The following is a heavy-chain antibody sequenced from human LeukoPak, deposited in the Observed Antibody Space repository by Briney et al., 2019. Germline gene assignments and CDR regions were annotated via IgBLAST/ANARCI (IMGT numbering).Heavy chain of an antibody. J-gene: IGHJ4*02. V-gene: IGHV3-9*01. CDR1: GFTFDDYA. CDR2: ISWNSGSI. CDR3: ARYSGYSSSLDY. D-gene: IGHD6-13*01. Sequence: GGSLRLSCAASGFTFDDYAMHWVRQAPGKGLEWVSGISWNSGSIGYADSVKGRFTISRDNAKNSLYLQMNSLRAEDTVLYYCARYSGYSSSLDYWGQGTLVTVSS.